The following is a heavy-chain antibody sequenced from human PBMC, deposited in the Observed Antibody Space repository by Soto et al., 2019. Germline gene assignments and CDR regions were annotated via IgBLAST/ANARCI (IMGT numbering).Heavy chain of an antibody. D-gene: IGHD5-12*01. Sequence: SETLSLTCAVSGGSISSGDYSWNWIRQPPGKGLEWIGYIYYSGSTDYNPTLKSRVTISVDTSKNQFSLRLTSVTAADTAAYYCARGQRIGAITAWFDYWGQGTLVTVSS. J-gene: IGHJ4*02. CDR3: ARGQRIGAITAWFDY. V-gene: IGHV4-30-2*01. CDR1: GGSISSGDYS. CDR2: IYYSGST.